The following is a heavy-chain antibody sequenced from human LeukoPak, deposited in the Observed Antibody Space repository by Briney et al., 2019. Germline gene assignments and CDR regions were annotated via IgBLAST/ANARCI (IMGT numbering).Heavy chain of an antibody. V-gene: IGHV4-59*07. D-gene: IGHD1-26*01. CDR3: AMSGRYYESFDY. CDR2: IYYSGSN. Sequence: SDTLYLTCTASGCSISSHYLSWIRQPPGKGLEWIGYIYYSGSNNYHPSLRSRVTIAVDTSKIQFSLKLSSVTAADTAVYYCAMSGRYYESFDYWGQGTLVTVSS. J-gene: IGHJ4*02. CDR1: GCSISSHY.